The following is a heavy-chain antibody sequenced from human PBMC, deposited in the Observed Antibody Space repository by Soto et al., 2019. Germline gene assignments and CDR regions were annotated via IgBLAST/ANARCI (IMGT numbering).Heavy chain of an antibody. J-gene: IGHJ6*03. Sequence: SETLSLTCAVYGGSFSGYYWSWIRQPPGKGLEWIGEINHSVSTNYNPSLKSRVTISVDTPNNQFSLKLSSVTAADTSVYYCARGAAVDYYYYMDVWGKGTTVTVSS. V-gene: IGHV4-34*01. CDR3: ARGAAVDYYYYMDV. CDR1: GGSFSGYY. CDR2: INHSVST. D-gene: IGHD2-15*01.